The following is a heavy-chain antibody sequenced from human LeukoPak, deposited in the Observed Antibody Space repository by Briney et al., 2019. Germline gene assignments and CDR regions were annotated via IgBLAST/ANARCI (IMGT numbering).Heavy chain of an antibody. D-gene: IGHD3-22*01. V-gene: IGHV5-51*01. CDR1: GYSFTSSW. J-gene: IGHJ4*02. CDR3: ARMNLDRYYYDSSGFVPY. CDR2: IDPGDSDT. Sequence: GESLKISCQASGYSFTSSWIGWARQIPGKGLEWMAIIDPGDSDTRYSPSFQGQVTISADKSISTVYLQWGSLKASDTAMYYCARMNLDRYYYDSSGFVPYWGQGTLVTVSS.